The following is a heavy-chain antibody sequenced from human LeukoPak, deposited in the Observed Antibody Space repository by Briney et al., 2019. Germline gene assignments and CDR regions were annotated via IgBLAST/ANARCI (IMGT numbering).Heavy chain of an antibody. CDR2: IYHSGNT. Sequence: PSETLSLTCTVSGGSISSSNYYWGWIRQPPGKGLEWIGNIYHSGNTYYNPSLKSRVTISVDTSKNQFSLKLTSVTAADTAVYYCARLSEWLRLSFDSWGQGTLVAVSS. CDR3: ARLSEWLRLSFDS. V-gene: IGHV4-39*07. D-gene: IGHD5-12*01. J-gene: IGHJ4*02. CDR1: GGSISSSNYY.